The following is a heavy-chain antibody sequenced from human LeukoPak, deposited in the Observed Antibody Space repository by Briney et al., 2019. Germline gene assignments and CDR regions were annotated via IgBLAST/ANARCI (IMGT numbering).Heavy chain of an antibody. CDR3: AKDRGSYFDY. V-gene: IGHV3-23*01. CDR1: GFTCSGCA. Sequence: PAGSLRLSCASSGFTCSGCAMSWVRQAQRKGLEWVSAISGSGGSTYYADSVKGRFTISRDNSKNTLYLQMNSLRAEDTAVYYCAKDRGSYFDYWGQGTLVTVSS. D-gene: IGHD1-26*01. CDR2: ISGSGGST. J-gene: IGHJ4*02.